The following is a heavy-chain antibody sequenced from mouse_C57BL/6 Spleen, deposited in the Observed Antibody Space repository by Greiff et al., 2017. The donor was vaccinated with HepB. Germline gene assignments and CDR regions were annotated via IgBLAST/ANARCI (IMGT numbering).Heavy chain of an antibody. CDR1: GYTFTSYG. D-gene: IGHD2-4*01. CDR3: ARAENPIYYDYDGFAY. Sequence: QVQLKESGAELARPGASVKLSCKASGYTFTSYGISWVKQRTGQGLEWIGEIYPRSGNTYYNEKFKGKATLTADKSSSTAYMELRSLTSEDSAVYFCARAENPIYYDYDGFAYWGQGTLVTVSA. CDR2: IYPRSGNT. V-gene: IGHV1-81*01. J-gene: IGHJ3*01.